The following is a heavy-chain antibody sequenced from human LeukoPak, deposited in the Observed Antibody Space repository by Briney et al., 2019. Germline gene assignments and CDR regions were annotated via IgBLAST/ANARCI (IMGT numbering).Heavy chain of an antibody. D-gene: IGHD2-15*01. CDR2: ISGSGGST. J-gene: IGHJ4*02. Sequence: GGSLRLSCAASGFTFSSYAMSWVRQAPGKGLEWVSAISGSGGSTYYADSVKGRFTISRDNSKNTLYLQMNSLRAEDTAVYYCAKDPRGGGRGTGNLFDYWGQGTLVTVSS. CDR3: AKDPRGGGRGTGNLFDY. CDR1: GFTFSSYA. V-gene: IGHV3-23*01.